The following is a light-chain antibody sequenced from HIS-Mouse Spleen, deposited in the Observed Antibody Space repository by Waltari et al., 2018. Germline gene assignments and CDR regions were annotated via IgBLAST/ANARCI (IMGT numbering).Light chain of an antibody. CDR2: EDS. V-gene: IGLV3-10*01. CDR1: ALPKKY. CDR3: YSTDSSGNHRV. J-gene: IGLJ2*01. Sequence: SYELTQPPSVSVSPGQTARITCSGDALPKKYAYWDQQESGQAPVLVIYEDSKRPSGIPERFSGSSSGTMATLTISGAQVEDEADYYCYSTDSSGNHRVFGGGTKLTVL.